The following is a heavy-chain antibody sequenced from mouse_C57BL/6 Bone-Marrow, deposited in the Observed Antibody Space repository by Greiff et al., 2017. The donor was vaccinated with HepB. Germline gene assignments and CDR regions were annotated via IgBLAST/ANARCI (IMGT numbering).Heavy chain of an antibody. CDR2: IYPGSGNT. J-gene: IGHJ2*01. D-gene: IGHD1-1*01. Sequence: VQLVESGPELVKPGASVKISCKASGYTFTDYYINWVKQRPGQGLEWIGWIYPGSGNTKYNEKFKGKATLTVDTSSSTAYMQLSSLTSEDSAVYFCNLITTVVATPYFDYWGQGTTLTVSS. V-gene: IGHV1-84*01. CDR3: NLITTVVATPYFDY. CDR1: GYTFTDYY.